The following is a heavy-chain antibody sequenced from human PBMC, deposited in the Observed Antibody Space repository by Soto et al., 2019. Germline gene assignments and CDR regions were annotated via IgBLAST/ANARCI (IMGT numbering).Heavy chain of an antibody. V-gene: IGHV5-51*01. D-gene: IGHD3-10*01. J-gene: IGHJ4*02. CDR1: GYVFANYW. Sequence: GESLKISCKGSGYVFANYWIGWVRQMPGKGLEWMGIIYPGDSDTRYSPSFQGRVTISADKSNSTAYLQWSSLEAADTAIYYCARAQSHGWFQHFDYWGQGTLVTVSS. CDR2: IYPGDSDT. CDR3: ARAQSHGWFQHFDY.